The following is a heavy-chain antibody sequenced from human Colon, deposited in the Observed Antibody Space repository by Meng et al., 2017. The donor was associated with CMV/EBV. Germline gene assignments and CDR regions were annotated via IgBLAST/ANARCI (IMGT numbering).Heavy chain of an antibody. V-gene: IGHV1-18*01. CDR3: ARGGHYDFWSGYYLNYYYYYGMDV. J-gene: IGHJ6*02. D-gene: IGHD3-3*01. Sequence: ASVKVSCKASGYTFTNYGINWVRQAPGQGLEWMGWINTDNAKTNYAQRFQGRVTMTTDTFTSTAYMELRSLRSDDTAVYYCARGGHYDFWSGYYLNYYYYYGMDVWGQGTTVTVSS. CDR1: GYTFTNYG. CDR2: INTDNAKT.